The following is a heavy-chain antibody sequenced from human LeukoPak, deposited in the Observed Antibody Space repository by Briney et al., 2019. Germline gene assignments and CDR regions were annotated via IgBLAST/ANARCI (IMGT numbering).Heavy chain of an antibody. J-gene: IGHJ3*02. CDR1: GYTFTSYG. CDR3: ARVRVGSYYDSSGWDAFDI. CDR2: ISAYNGNT. Sequence: GASVKVSCKASGYTFTSYGISWVRQAPGQGLEWMGWISAYNGNTNYAQKLQGRVTMTTDTSTSTAYMELRSLRSDDTAVYYCARVRVGSYYDSSGWDAFDIWGQGTMVTVSS. V-gene: IGHV1-18*01. D-gene: IGHD3-22*01.